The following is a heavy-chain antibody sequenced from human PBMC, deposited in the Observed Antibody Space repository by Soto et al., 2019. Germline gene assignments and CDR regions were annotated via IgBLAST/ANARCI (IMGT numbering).Heavy chain of an antibody. J-gene: IGHJ5*02. Sequence: AAVKVSCQTSGYTFSNYGIPWVRQAPGQPLEWLGWISIYSDGTNYAQKFQGRVSMTTDTSTTTAYMELRSLRSDDTAVYYCARVVPGAEAWFGPWGQGTLVTVSS. CDR2: ISIYSDGT. D-gene: IGHD2-2*01. CDR3: ARVVPGAEAWFGP. CDR1: GYTFSNYG. V-gene: IGHV1-18*01.